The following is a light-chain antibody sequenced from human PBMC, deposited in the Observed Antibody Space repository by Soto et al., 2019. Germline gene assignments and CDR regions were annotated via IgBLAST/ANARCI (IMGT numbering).Light chain of an antibody. Sequence: QSALTQPNSASGSPGQSVTISCTGTSSDVGDYDYVSWYQQHPGKAPKFIIYEVSKRPSGVPDRFSGSKSGNTASLTVSGLQAEDEADYYCSSYAGNNKLVFGGRTKLTVL. V-gene: IGLV2-8*01. CDR1: SSDVGDYDY. CDR3: SSYAGNNKLV. J-gene: IGLJ3*02. CDR2: EVS.